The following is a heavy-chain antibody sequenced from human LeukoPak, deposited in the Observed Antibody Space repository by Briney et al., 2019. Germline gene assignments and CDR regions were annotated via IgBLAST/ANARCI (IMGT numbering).Heavy chain of an antibody. Sequence: PGGSLRLSCAASGFTFSSYAMSWVRQAPGKGLEWVANIKQDGSEKNYVDSVKGRLTISRDNTKNSLYLQMNSLRAEDTAVYFCAREGVLAAADYWGQGTLVTVSS. V-gene: IGHV3-7*01. CDR2: IKQDGSEK. CDR3: AREGVLAAADY. J-gene: IGHJ4*02. CDR1: GFTFSSYA. D-gene: IGHD2-2*01.